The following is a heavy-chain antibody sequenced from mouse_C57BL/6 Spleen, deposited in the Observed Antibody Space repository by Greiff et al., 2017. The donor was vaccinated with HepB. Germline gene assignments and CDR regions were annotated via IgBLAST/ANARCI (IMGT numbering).Heavy chain of an antibody. Sequence: EVKLMESGPGLVKPSQSLSLTCSVTGYSITSGYYWNWIRQFPGNKLEWMGYISYDGSNNYNPSLKNRISITRDTSKNQFFLKLNSVTTEDTATYYCARERRTGTRDFDVWGTGTTVTVSS. V-gene: IGHV3-6*01. D-gene: IGHD4-1*01. CDR2: ISYDGSN. J-gene: IGHJ1*03. CDR1: GYSITSGYY. CDR3: ARERRTGTRDFDV.